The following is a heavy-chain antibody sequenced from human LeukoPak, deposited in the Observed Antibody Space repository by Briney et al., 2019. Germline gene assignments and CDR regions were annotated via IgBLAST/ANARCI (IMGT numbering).Heavy chain of an antibody. J-gene: IGHJ1*01. CDR1: GDSVSSSSAA. CDR3: VRSTGPGSHGYFRH. V-gene: IGHV6-1*01. CDR2: TYYRSRWYN. Sequence: SQTLSPTCAISGDSVSSSSAAWNWVRQSPSRGLEWLGRTYYRSRWYNDYAVSVTGRTTINPDTSKNQFSLQLKSVTPEDTAVYYCVRSTGPGSHGYFRHWGQGTLVTVSS. D-gene: IGHD3-10*01.